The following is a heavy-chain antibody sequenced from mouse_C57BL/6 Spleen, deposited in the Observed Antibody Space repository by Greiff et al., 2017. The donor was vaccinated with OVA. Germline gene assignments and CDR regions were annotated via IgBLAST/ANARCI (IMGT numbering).Heavy chain of an antibody. D-gene: IGHD2-3*01. V-gene: IGHV1-84*01. J-gene: IGHJ4*01. Sequence: QVQLQQSGPELVKPGASVKISCKASGYTFTDYYINWVKQRPGQGLAWIGWIYPGSGNTKYNEKFKGKATLTVDTSSSTAYMQLSSLTSEDSAVDFCARSNGYYVLYAMDYWGQGTSVTVSS. CDR3: ARSNGYYVLYAMDY. CDR1: GYTFTDYY. CDR2: IYPGSGNT.